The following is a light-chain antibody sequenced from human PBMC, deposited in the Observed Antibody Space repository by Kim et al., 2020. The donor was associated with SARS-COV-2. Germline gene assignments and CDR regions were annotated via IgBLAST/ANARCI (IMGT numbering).Light chain of an antibody. J-gene: IGKJ2*01. Sequence: EIVMTQSPATLSVFPGERVTLSCRASQSISSDLAWYQQRPGQPPRLLIYGASTRATGTPARISGSGSGTEFTLTISSLRSEDFGVYYCQQFNNWLYTFGQGTKVEIK. CDR2: GAS. CDR1: QSISSD. CDR3: QQFNNWLYT. V-gene: IGKV3-15*01.